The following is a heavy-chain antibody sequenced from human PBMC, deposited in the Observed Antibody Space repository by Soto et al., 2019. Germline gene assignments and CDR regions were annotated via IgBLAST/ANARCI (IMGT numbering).Heavy chain of an antibody. Sequence: SETLSLTCTVSGGSISSGGYYWSWIRQHPGKGLEWIGYIYYSGSTYYNPSLKSRVTISVDTSKNQFSLKLSSVTAADTAVYYCARDFWSGSPGVYYYGMDVWGQGTTVTVSS. CDR3: ARDFWSGSPGVYYYGMDV. V-gene: IGHV4-31*03. CDR1: GGSISSGGYY. D-gene: IGHD3-3*01. CDR2: IYYSGST. J-gene: IGHJ6*02.